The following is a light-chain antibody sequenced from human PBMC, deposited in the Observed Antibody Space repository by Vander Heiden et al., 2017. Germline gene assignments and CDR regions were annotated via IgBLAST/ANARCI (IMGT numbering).Light chain of an antibody. Sequence: QAALNQPASVSASPGHSITISCTGTSGDVGGYNYVSWYQQHPGKAPKLIIYAVTNRPSGVSNRFSGSKSGTTASPAISGLQAEDEADYYCSSYTSSSTGIFGGGTKLTVL. CDR3: SSYTSSSTGI. J-gene: IGLJ2*01. CDR1: SGDVGGYNY. CDR2: AVT. V-gene: IGLV2-14*03.